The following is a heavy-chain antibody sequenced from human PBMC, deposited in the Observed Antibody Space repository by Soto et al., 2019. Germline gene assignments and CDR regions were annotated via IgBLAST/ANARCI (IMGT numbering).Heavy chain of an antibody. Sequence: GGSLRLSCAASGFTFSSYCMHWVRQAPGKGLEWVAVISYDGSNKYYADSVKGRFTISRDNSKNTLYLQMNSLRAEDTAVYYCAKDSLYYSNYPNWFDPWGQGTLVTAPQ. V-gene: IGHV3-30*18. J-gene: IGHJ5*02. D-gene: IGHD4-4*01. CDR1: GFTFSSYC. CDR3: AKDSLYYSNYPNWFDP. CDR2: ISYDGSNK.